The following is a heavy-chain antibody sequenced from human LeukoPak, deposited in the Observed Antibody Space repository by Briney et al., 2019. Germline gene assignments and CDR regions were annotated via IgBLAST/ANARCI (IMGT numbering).Heavy chain of an antibody. D-gene: IGHD1-26*01. CDR2: IRSKANSYAT. J-gene: IGHJ3*02. CDR3: TSPDEVGGSYDGPDAFDI. CDR1: GFTFSGSA. V-gene: IGHV3-73*01. Sequence: PGGSLRLSCAASGFTFSGSAMHWVRQASGKGLEWVGRIRSKANSYATAYAASVKGRFTISRDDSKNTAYLQMNSLKTEDTAVYYCTSPDEVGGSYDGPDAFDIWGQGTMVTVSS.